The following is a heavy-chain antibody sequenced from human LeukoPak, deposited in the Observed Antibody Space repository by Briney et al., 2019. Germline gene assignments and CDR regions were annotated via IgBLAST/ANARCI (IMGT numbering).Heavy chain of an antibody. D-gene: IGHD1-1*01. CDR3: ARALTTLTYEGY. CDR1: EFDFSSHA. V-gene: IGHV3-21*01. Sequence: GGSLRLSCAASEFDFSSHAMTWVRQAPGKGLEWVSAISISGSKTYYADSVKGRFTISRDNAKNSLYLQMNSLRAEDTAVYYCARALTTLTYEGYWGQGTLVTVSS. CDR2: ISISGSKT. J-gene: IGHJ4*02.